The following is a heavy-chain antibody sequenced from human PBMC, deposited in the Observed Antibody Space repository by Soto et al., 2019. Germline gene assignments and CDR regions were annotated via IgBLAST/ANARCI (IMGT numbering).Heavy chain of an antibody. V-gene: IGHV4-4*02. CDR3: ARVGGWYLYAFDI. D-gene: IGHD2-15*01. J-gene: IGHJ3*02. Sequence: SETLSLTCAVSGGSISSSNWWSWVRQPPGKGLEWIGEIYHSGSTNYNPSLKSRVTISVDKSKNQFSLKLSSVTAADTAVYYCARVGGWYLYAFDIWGQGTMVTVSS. CDR2: IYHSGST. CDR1: GGSISSSNW.